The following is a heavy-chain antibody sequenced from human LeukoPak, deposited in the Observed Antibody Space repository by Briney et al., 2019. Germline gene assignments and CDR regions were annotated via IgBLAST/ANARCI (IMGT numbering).Heavy chain of an antibody. J-gene: IGHJ4*02. D-gene: IGHD3-22*01. CDR1: GFTFSSYG. CDR2: IWYDGSNK. CDR3: ARVRDYYDSSGPDY. V-gene: IGHV3-33*01. Sequence: RRSLRLSCAASGFTFSSYGMHWVRQAPGKGLEWVAVIWYDGSNKYYADSVKGRFTISRDNSKNTLYLQMNSLRAEDTAVYHCARVRDYYDSSGPDYWGQGTLVTVSS.